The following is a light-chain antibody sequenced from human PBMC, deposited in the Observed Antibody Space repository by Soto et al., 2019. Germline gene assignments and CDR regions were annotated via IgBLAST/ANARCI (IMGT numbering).Light chain of an antibody. CDR3: QQYDVHPPT. Sequence: DIQMTQSPSSVSASVGDRVSITCRASQSISSWLAWYQQKAGKAPKLLIYKSFSLQSGAPSRFSGSGSGTEFTLTISSLQADDFATYYCQQYDVHPPTFGQGTRLEIK. CDR1: QSISSW. CDR2: KSF. J-gene: IGKJ5*01. V-gene: IGKV1-5*03.